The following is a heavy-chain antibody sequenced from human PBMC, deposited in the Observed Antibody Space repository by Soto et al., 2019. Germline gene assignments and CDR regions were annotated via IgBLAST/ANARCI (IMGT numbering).Heavy chain of an antibody. CDR2: IIPILGIA. V-gene: IGHV1-69*08. CDR1: GGTFSSYT. CDR3: AREWGDGREGNCSGGSCYSGGYLDNWFDP. J-gene: IGHJ5*02. Sequence: QVQLVQSGAEVKKPGSSVKVSCKASGGTFSSYTISWVRQAPGQGLEWMGRIIPILGIANYAQKFQGRVTITADKSTSTAYMELSSLRSEDTAVYYCAREWGDGREGNCSGGSCYSGGYLDNWFDPWGQGTLVTVSS. D-gene: IGHD2-15*01.